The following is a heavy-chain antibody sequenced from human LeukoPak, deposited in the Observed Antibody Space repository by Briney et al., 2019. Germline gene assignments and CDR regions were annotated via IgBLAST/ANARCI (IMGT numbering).Heavy chain of an antibody. J-gene: IGHJ4*01. CDR1: GFTFSNHW. CDR2: IDGGGSTK. D-gene: IGHD3-22*01. Sequence: PGGSLRLSCAASGFTFSNHWMHWVRQVPGKGLVWVSRIDGGGSTKSYADSVKGRFSIFRDNAKSTLYLQMNSLRVDDTAVYYCARGPGSSGGAYVGDYWGHGTLVTVSS. CDR3: ARGPGSSGGAYVGDY. V-gene: IGHV3-74*01.